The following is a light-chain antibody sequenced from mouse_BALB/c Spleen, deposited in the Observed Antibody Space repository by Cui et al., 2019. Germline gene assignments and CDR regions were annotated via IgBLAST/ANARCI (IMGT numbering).Light chain of an antibody. CDR3: QQWSSNPPT. Sequence: QIVLTQSPAIMSASPGEKVTMTCSASSSVSYMHWYQQKSGTSPKRWIYDTSKLASGVPARFSGSGSGTPYSLTISSMEAEDAATYYCQQWSSNPPTFGSGTKLEIK. V-gene: IGKV4-59*01. CDR2: DTS. J-gene: IGKJ4*01. CDR1: SSVSY.